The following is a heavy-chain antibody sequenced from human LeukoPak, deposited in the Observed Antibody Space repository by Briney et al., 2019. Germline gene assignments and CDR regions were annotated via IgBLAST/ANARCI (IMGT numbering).Heavy chain of an antibody. CDR1: GFTFSSYS. J-gene: IGHJ4*02. CDR3: ARERGIVVVREFDY. D-gene: IGHD3-22*01. V-gene: IGHV3-21*04. CDR2: ISSSSSYI. Sequence: GGSLRLSCAASGFTFSSYSMNWVRQAPGKGLEWVSSISSSSSYIYYADSVKGRFTISRDNAKNSLYLQMNSLRAEDTAVYYCARERGIVVVREFDYWGQGTLVTVPS.